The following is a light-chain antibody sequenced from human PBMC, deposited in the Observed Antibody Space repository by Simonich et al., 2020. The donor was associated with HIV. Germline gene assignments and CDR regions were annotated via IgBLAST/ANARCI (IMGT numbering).Light chain of an antibody. CDR1: LIVLYSSNNKTY. Sequence: DIVMTQSPDSLAVSLCERATIHCKSSLIVLYSSNNKTYLAWYQHKPGQPPKLLIYWASTRESGVPDRFSGSGSGTDFTLTISSLQAEDVAVYYCQQYYGTPLTFGGGTRVEIK. CDR2: WAS. V-gene: IGKV4-1*01. CDR3: QQYYGTPLT. J-gene: IGKJ4*01.